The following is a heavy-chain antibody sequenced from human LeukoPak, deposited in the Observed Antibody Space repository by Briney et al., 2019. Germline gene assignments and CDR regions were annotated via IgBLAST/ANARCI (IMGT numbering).Heavy chain of an antibody. CDR1: GFTFSSYS. CDR2: ISSSSSYI. J-gene: IGHJ6*02. D-gene: IGHD2-15*01. V-gene: IGHV3-21*03. CDR3: AKVVAATVEYYYYGMDV. Sequence: PGGSLRLSCAASGFTFSSYSMNWVRQAPGKGLEWVSSISSSSSYIYYADSVKGRFTISRDNSKNTLYLQMNSLRAEDTAVYYCAKVVAATVEYYYYGMDVWGQGTTVTVSS.